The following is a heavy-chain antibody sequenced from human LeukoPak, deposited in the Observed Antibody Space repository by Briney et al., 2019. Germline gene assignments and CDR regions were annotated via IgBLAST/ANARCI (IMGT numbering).Heavy chain of an antibody. J-gene: IGHJ4*02. CDR2: IRSKAYGGTT. CDR3: TRSTYYYDSSGYYYLDY. Sequence: GGSLRLSCTASGFTFGDYAMSWFRQAPGKGLEWVGFIRSKAYGGTTEYAASVKGRFTISRDDSKSIAYLQMNSLKTEDTAVYYCTRSTYYYDSSGYYYLDYWGQGTLVTVSS. V-gene: IGHV3-49*03. CDR1: GFTFGDYA. D-gene: IGHD3-22*01.